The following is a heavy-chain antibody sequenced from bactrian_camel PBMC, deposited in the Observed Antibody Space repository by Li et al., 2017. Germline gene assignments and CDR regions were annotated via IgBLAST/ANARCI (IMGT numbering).Heavy chain of an antibody. V-gene: IGHV3S40*01. D-gene: IGHD6*01. J-gene: IGHJ4*01. CDR2: FGGGNPRT. CDR3: TTGCRVLFGNTWYCSREVGH. CDR1: RFTLSSDD. Sequence: VQLVESGGGTVQPGESLRLSCVSSRFTLSSDDVSWVRQEPGKDLEWVSAFGGGNPRTYYADSVKGRFTVSRDDTRNALYLQMNNLTISDSGMYFCTTGCRVLFGNTWYCSREVGHWGQGTQVTVS.